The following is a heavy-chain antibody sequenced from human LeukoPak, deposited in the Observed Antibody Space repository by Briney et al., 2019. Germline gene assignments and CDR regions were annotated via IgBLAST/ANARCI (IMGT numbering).Heavy chain of an antibody. J-gene: IGHJ6*03. CDR2: IKQDGSEK. CDR3: ARDAKGVYYYYMDV. CDR1: GFTFSSYW. Sequence: PGGSLRLSCAASGFTFSSYWTSWVRQAPGKGLEWVANIKQDGSEKYYVDSVKGRFTISRDNAKNSLYLQMNSLRAEDTAVYYCARDAKGVYYYYMDVWGKGTTVTVSS. V-gene: IGHV3-7*01. D-gene: IGHD3-16*01.